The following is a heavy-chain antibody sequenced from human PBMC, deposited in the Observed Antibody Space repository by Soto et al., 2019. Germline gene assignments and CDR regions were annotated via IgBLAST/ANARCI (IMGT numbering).Heavy chain of an antibody. CDR3: ASPLIADKIVNYYYGMDV. V-gene: IGHV1-69*13. J-gene: IGHJ6*02. Sequence: SVKVSCKASGGTFSSYAISWVRQAPGQGLEWMGGIIPIFGTADYAQKFQGRVTITADESTSTAYMELSSLRSEDTAVYYRASPLIADKIVNYYYGMDVWGQGLTVTVS. D-gene: IGHD5-12*01. CDR2: IIPIFGTA. CDR1: GGTFSSYA.